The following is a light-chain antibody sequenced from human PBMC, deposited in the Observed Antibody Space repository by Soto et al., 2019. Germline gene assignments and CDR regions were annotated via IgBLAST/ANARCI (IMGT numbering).Light chain of an antibody. CDR1: QDINNY. Sequence: DIQMTQSPSSLSASVGDKVTITCQASQDINNYLNWYQQKPGKAPKLLIYDASHLETGVPSRFSGSGSGTDFTFAISSLQPEDIATYYCRQSDNLPLTFGGGTKVQI. CDR2: DAS. CDR3: RQSDNLPLT. V-gene: IGKV1-33*01. J-gene: IGKJ4*01.